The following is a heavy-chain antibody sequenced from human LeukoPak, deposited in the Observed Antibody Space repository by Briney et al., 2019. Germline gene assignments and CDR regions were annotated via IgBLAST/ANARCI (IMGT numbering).Heavy chain of an antibody. J-gene: IGHJ3*02. Sequence: PGGSLRLSCTAAGFTFGVYAMSWVRQAPGKGLEWVGFIRIKSFGGTTEYAASVKGRFTISRDDSKNIAYLQMSSLKTEDTAVYYCTRDRPEVGYSYGMEAFDIWGQGTVVTVSS. V-gene: IGHV3-49*04. CDR3: TRDRPEVGYSYGMEAFDI. CDR2: IRIKSFGGTT. CDR1: GFTFGVYA. D-gene: IGHD5-18*01.